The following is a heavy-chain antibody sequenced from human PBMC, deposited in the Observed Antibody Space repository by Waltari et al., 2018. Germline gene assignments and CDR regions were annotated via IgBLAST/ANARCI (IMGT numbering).Heavy chain of an antibody. Sequence: QVQLVQSGAEVKKSGASVKVSCKASGYTFTDFFIHWVRQAPGQGLEWMGRINPNSGDTSYAQRCQGRVTMTGDTSITTAYMELTGLGSDDTAIYYCARSGGGTTTFGVAEWGQGSLVTVSS. V-gene: IGHV1-2*06. CDR2: INPNSGDT. CDR3: ARSGGGTTTFGVAE. J-gene: IGHJ4*02. CDR1: GYTFTDFF. D-gene: IGHD3-3*01.